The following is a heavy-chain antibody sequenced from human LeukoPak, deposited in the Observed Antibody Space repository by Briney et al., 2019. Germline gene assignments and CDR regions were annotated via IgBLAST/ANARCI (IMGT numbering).Heavy chain of an antibody. J-gene: IGHJ4*02. CDR3: ARDGGTRLKYSYGYGGY. Sequence: GGSLRLSCAASGFTFSSYGMNWVRQAPGKGLEWVSYISSSGDTIYYADSVKGRFTISRDNAKNSLYLQMNSLRAEDTAVYYCARDGGTRLKYSYGYGGYWGQGTLVTVSS. D-gene: IGHD5-18*01. CDR2: ISSSGDTI. CDR1: GFTFSSYG. V-gene: IGHV3-48*04.